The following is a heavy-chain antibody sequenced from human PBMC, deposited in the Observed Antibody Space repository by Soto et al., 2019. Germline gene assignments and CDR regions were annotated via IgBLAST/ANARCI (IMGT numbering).Heavy chain of an antibody. Sequence: QVQLQESGPGLVKPSQTLSLTCTVSGDSISNVNYCWSWIRQPPDKGLEGIGHIYNGGSTYSNPSLRSRVTISVDTSKNQFSLKLSSVSAADTAVYYCAKGPSGDKVDYWGQGTLVTVSS. CDR1: GDSISNVNYC. CDR2: IYNGGST. J-gene: IGHJ4*02. CDR3: AKGPSGDKVDY. D-gene: IGHD7-27*01. V-gene: IGHV4-30-4*01.